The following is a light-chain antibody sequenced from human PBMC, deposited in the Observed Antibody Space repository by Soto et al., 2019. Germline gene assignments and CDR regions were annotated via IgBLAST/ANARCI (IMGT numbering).Light chain of an antibody. CDR3: MQAIQAPRT. Sequence: DIVLTQSPLSLPVTPGEPASISCRSSQSLLHSNGNIYLDWYLQKPGQSPHLLIYLGSIRAPGVPDRFSGSGSGTHFTLKITRVEADDVGVYYCMQAIQAPRTCGLGTRVAIQ. J-gene: IGKJ1*01. CDR1: QSLLHSNGNIY. V-gene: IGKV2-28*01. CDR2: LGS.